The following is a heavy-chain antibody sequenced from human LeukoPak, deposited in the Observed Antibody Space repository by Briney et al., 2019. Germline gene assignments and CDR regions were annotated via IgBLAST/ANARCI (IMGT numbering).Heavy chain of an antibody. J-gene: IGHJ4*02. CDR3: ARDRPNYYGSDGHYYRRDGDY. V-gene: IGHV3-23*01. D-gene: IGHD3-22*01. CDR2: ITSRGEST. Sequence: QPGGSLRLSCAASGFTFSIYAMSWVRQAPGKGLQWVSSITSRGESTWYVDSVKGRFTITRDNSEHTLYLQMHSLRAEDTAVYYCARDRPNYYGSDGHYYRRDGDYWGRGTLVTVSS. CDR1: GFTFSIYA.